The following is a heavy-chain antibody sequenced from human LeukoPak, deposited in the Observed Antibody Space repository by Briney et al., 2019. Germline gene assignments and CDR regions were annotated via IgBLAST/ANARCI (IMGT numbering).Heavy chain of an antibody. CDR1: GFTFSDYY. J-gene: IGHJ4*02. D-gene: IGHD1-7*01. V-gene: IGHV3-11*01. CDR3: GRDHSDWNYDFDY. Sequence: GGSLRLSCAASGFTFSDYYMSWIRQAPGKGLEWVSYISSSGSIIYYADSVKGRFTISRDNAKNSLYLQMNSLRVEDTAVYYCGRDHSDWNYDFDYWGQGTLVTVSS. CDR2: ISSSGSII.